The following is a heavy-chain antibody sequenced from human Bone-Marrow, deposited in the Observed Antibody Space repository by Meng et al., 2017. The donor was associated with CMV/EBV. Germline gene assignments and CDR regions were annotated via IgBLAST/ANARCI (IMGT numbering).Heavy chain of an antibody. V-gene: IGHV3-21*01. Sequence: GGSLRLSCAASGFTFSSYSMNWVRQAPGKGLEWVSSISSSSSYIYYADSLKGRFTISRDNAKNSLYLQMNSLRTEDSAVYYCARLSSSWHYYYYYGMDVWGQGTTVTVSS. CDR1: GFTFSSYS. CDR3: ARLSSSWHYYYYYGMDV. D-gene: IGHD6-13*01. J-gene: IGHJ6*02. CDR2: ISSSSSYI.